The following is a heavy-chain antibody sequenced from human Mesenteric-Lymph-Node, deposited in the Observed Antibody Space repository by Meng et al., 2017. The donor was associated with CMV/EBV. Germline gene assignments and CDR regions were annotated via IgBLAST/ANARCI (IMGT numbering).Heavy chain of an antibody. CDR3: ARGSSYDILTGYFDY. CDR1: GGSFSGYY. J-gene: IGHJ4*02. V-gene: IGHV4-34*01. Sequence: QGPLHQVGAGLLKPSETLSVTCAVYGGSFSGYYWNWIRQSPEKGLEWIGEINHSGSTTYNPSFTSRIIISVDTSTNQISLNMSSVTAADTAVYYCARGSSYDILTGYFDYWGQGALVTVSS. D-gene: IGHD3-9*01. CDR2: INHSGST.